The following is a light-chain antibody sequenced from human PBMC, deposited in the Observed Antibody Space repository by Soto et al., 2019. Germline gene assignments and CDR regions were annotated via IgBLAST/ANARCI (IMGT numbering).Light chain of an antibody. CDR1: SSDVGGYNY. CDR3: CSYSGSNTGV. J-gene: IGLJ3*02. V-gene: IGLV2-11*01. Sequence: QSALTQPRSVSGSPGQSVTISCTGTSSDVGGYNYVSWYQQHPGKAPKLMIYDVSKWPSGVPDRFSGSKSSNTASLTISGLQAEDEADYYCCSYSGSNTGVFGGGTKLTVL. CDR2: DVS.